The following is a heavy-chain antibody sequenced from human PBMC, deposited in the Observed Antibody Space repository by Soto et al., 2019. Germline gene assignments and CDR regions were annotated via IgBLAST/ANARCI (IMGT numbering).Heavy chain of an antibody. J-gene: IGHJ6*03. D-gene: IGHD3-10*01. CDR1: GYTFTSYD. CDR3: ARGLMVRGFRYYYTDV. CDR2: KNPNRGNP. V-gene: IGHV1-8*01. Sequence: GASVKVSCKASGYTFTSYDIKWGGQAPGRGLQCMGRKNPNRGNPGHAQKFQGRVTMTRNTSISTAYMELSSLRSEHTAVYSCARGLMVRGFRYYYTDVWRKGTTVTVSS.